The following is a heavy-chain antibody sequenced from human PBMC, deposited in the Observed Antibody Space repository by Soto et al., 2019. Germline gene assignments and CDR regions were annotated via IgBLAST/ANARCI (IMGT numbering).Heavy chain of an antibody. V-gene: IGHV2-5*02. CDR1: GFSLSTSGVG. CDR2: IYWDDDK. D-gene: IGHD2-2*01. J-gene: IGHJ5*02. CDR3: AHSDCSCTSCYEISLDP. Sequence: QITLKESGPTLVKPTQTLTLTCTFAGFSLSTSGVGVGWIRQPPGKALEWLALIYWDDDKRYSPSLKSRLTITKDTSKNQVVLTMTNMDPVDTATYYCAHSDCSCTSCYEISLDPCGQGTLVTVSS.